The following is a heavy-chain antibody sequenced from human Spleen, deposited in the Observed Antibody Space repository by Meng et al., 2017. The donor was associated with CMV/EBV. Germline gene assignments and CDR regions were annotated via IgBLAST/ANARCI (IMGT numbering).Heavy chain of an antibody. Sequence: GESLKISCAASGFTFSDYTMNWVRQAPGKGLEWVSCINSSYHIFYADSVKGRFTVSRDNAKNSLSLQMNSLRAEDTAVYYCATIGDPSTSSHGGYYYHMDVWGQGTTVTVSS. CDR3: ATIGDPSTSSHGGYYYHMDV. V-gene: IGHV3-69-1*01. CDR2: INSSYHI. D-gene: IGHD6-13*01. CDR1: GFTFSDYT. J-gene: IGHJ6*03.